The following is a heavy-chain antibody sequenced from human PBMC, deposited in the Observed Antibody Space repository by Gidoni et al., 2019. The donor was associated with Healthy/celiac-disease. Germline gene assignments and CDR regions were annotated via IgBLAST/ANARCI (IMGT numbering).Heavy chain of an antibody. Sequence: EVQLVESGGGLIQPGGSLRLSCAASGFTVSTNYMSWVRQAPGKGLEWVSVIYSGGSTYYADSVKGRFTISRDNSKNTLYLQMNSLRAEDTAVYYCARGSGGPFWDYYYGMDVWGQGTTVTVSS. CDR2: IYSGGST. D-gene: IGHD2-15*01. V-gene: IGHV3-53*01. J-gene: IGHJ6*02. CDR3: ARGSGGPFWDYYYGMDV. CDR1: GFTVSTNY.